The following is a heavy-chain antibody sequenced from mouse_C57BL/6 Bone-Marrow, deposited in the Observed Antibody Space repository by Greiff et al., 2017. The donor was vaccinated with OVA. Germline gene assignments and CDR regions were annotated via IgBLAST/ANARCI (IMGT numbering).Heavy chain of an antibody. V-gene: IGHV1-50*01. CDR1: GYTFTSYW. J-gene: IGHJ3*01. CDR3: ARGYSNYGFAY. CDR2: IDPSDSYT. D-gene: IGHD2-5*01. Sequence: QVQLQQSGAELVKPGASVKLSCKASGYTFTSYWMQWVKQRPGQGLEWIGEIDPSDSYTNYNQKFKGKATLTVDTSSSTAYMQLSSLTSEDSAVYYCARGYSNYGFAYWGQGTLVTVSA.